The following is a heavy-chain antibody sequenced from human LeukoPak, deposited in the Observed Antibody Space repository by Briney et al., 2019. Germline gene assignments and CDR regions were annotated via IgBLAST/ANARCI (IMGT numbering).Heavy chain of an antibody. CDR3: ARGPAIVVVPAALDY. V-gene: IGHV1-2*02. J-gene: IGHJ4*02. Sequence: GASVKVSCKASGYTFTGYYMHWVRQAPGQGLEWMGWINPNSGGTNYAQKFQGRVTMTTDTSTSTAYMELRSLRSDDTAVYYCARGPAIVVVPAALDYWGQGTLVTVSS. CDR1: GYTFTGYY. CDR2: INPNSGGT. D-gene: IGHD2-2*01.